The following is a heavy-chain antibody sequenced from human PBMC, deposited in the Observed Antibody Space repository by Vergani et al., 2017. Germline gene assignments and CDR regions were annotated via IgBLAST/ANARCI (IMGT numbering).Heavy chain of an antibody. V-gene: IGHV1-2*02. J-gene: IGHJ3*02. D-gene: IGHD3-22*01. CDR2: INPNSGGT. CDR3: ARVRSYYDSRGDAFDI. Sequence: QVQLVQSGAEVKKPGASVKVSCKASGYTFTGYYMHWVRQAPGQGLEWMGWINPNSGGTNYAQKFQGRVTMTRDTSISPAYMELSRLRSDDTAVYYCARVRSYYDSRGDAFDIWGQGTMVTVSS. CDR1: GYTFTGYY.